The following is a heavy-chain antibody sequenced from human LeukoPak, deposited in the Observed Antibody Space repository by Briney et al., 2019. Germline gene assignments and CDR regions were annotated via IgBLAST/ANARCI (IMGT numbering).Heavy chain of an antibody. CDR2: INHSGST. J-gene: IGHJ4*02. Sequence: SETLSLTCAVYGGSFSGYYWSWIRQPPGKGLEWIGEINHSGSTNYNPSLKSRVTISVDTSKNQFSLKLGSVTAADTAVYYCARGFGRITIFGVASDYWGQGTLVTVSS. V-gene: IGHV4-34*01. CDR1: GGSFSGYY. D-gene: IGHD3-3*01. CDR3: ARGFGRITIFGVASDY.